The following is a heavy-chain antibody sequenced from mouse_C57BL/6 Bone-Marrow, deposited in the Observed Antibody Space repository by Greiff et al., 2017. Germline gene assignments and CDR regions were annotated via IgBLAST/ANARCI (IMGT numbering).Heavy chain of an antibody. CDR3: ARLGYYLWFAY. V-gene: IGHV1-82*01. CDR1: GYAFSSSW. CDR2: IYPGDGDT. Sequence: VQLQQSGPELVKPGASVKISCKASGYAFSSSWMNWVKQRPGKGLEWIGRIYPGDGDTNYNGKVKGKATLTADKSSSTAYMQLSSLTSEDSAVYFCARLGYYLWFAYWGQGTLVTVSA. D-gene: IGHD2-3*01. J-gene: IGHJ3*01.